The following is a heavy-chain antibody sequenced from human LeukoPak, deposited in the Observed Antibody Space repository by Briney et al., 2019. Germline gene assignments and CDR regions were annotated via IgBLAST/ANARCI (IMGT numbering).Heavy chain of an antibody. V-gene: IGHV4-30-4*01. D-gene: IGHD2-2*01. CDR3: ARVGYCSSTSCPGFDP. Sequence: SETLSLTCTVSGGSISSGDYYWSWIRQPPGKGLEWIGYIYYSGSTYYNPSLKSRVTISVDTSKNQFSLKLSSVTAADTAVYYCARVGYCSSTSCPGFDPWGQGTLVTVSS. CDR2: IYYSGST. J-gene: IGHJ5*02. CDR1: GGSISSGDYY.